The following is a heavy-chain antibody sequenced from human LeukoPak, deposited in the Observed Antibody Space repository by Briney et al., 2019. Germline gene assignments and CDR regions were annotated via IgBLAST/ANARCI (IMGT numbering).Heavy chain of an antibody. D-gene: IGHD4-17*01. CDR2: ISAYNGNT. CDR3: ARADYGDYSYYFDY. V-gene: IGHV1-18*01. Sequence: ASVKVSCYASGYSFTSYGISWVRQAPGQGLEWMGWISAYNGNTNYAQKLQGRVTMTTDTSTSTAYMELRSLRSDDTAVYYCARADYGDYSYYFDYWGQGTLVTVSS. CDR1: GYSFTSYG. J-gene: IGHJ4*02.